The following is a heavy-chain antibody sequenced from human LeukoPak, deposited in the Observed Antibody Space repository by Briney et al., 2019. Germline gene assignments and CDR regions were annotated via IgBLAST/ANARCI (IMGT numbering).Heavy chain of an antibody. CDR1: GITLSNYG. CDR3: AKRGVVIRVILVGFHKEAYYFDS. V-gene: IGHV3-23*01. D-gene: IGHD3-22*01. J-gene: IGHJ4*02. CDR2: MSDSGGRT. Sequence: GGSLRLSCAVSGITLSNYGMTWVREAPGKGLIWLSGMSDSGGRTNYADSVKGRFTISRDNSENTLYLQMNSLRAEDTAVYFCAKRGVVIRVILVGFHKEAYYFDSWGQGALVTVSS.